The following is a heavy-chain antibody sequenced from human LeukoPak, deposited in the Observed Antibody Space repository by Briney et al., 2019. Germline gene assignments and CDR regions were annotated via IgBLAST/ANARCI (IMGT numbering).Heavy chain of an antibody. CDR1: GGSFSGYY. V-gene: IGHV4-34*01. D-gene: IGHD3-10*01. J-gene: IGHJ4*02. CDR2: INHSGST. CDR3: ARGHYGSGSYYNHQGYDY. Sequence: SETLSLTCAVYGGSFSGYYWSWIRQPPGKGLEWIGEINHSGSTNYNPPLKSRVTISVDTSKNQFSLKLSSVTAADTAVYYCARGHYGSGSYYNHQGYDYWGQGTLVTVSS.